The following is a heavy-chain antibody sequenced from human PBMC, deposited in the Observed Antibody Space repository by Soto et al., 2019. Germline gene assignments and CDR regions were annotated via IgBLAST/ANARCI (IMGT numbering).Heavy chain of an antibody. Sequence: GGSLRLSCAASGFTFSSYAMSWVRQAPGKGLEWVSAISGSGGSTYYADSVKGRFTISRDNSKNTLYLQMNSLRAEDTAVYYCAKTYYYDSSGYHPRFDYWGQGTLVTVSS. CDR2: ISGSGGST. D-gene: IGHD3-22*01. CDR1: GFTFSSYA. J-gene: IGHJ4*02. V-gene: IGHV3-23*01. CDR3: AKTYYYDSSGYHPRFDY.